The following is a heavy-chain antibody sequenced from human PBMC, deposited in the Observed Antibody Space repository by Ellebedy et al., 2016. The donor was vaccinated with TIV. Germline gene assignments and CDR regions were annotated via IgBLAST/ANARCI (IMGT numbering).Heavy chain of an antibody. J-gene: IGHJ6*02. CDR3: ARENPSYCSSTSCYYKYYYYYGMDV. CDR2: INPSGGST. V-gene: IGHV1-46*01. CDR1: GYTFTSYY. Sequence: ASVKVSXKASGYTFTSYYMHWVRQAPGQGLEWMGIINPSGGSTSYAQKFQGRVTMTRDTSMSTVYMELSSLRSEDTAVYYCARENPSYCSSTSCYYKYYYYYGMDVWGQGTTVTVSS. D-gene: IGHD2-2*01.